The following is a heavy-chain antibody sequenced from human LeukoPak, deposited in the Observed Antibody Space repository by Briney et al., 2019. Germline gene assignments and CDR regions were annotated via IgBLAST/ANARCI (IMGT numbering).Heavy chain of an antibody. CDR1: GFTFSRSP. CDR2: ISSDGATT. V-gene: IGHV3-64D*06. D-gene: IGHD2/OR15-2a*01. Sequence: PGGSLRLSCSTSGFTFSRSPMHWVRQAPGKGLEYVSAISSDGATTYYTDSLKDRFTISRDNSKSTLFLQMRYLRLEDTAVYYCVKEKTYYDYWGQGTLVTVSS. J-gene: IGHJ4*02. CDR3: VKEKTYYDY.